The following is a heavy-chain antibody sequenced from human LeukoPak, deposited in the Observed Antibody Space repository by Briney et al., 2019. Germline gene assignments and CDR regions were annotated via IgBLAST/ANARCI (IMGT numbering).Heavy chain of an antibody. CDR2: INPNTGNP. Sequence: ASVKVSCKASGYTFTSYAMSWVRQAPGQGLEWMGWINPNTGNPTYAQGFTGRFVFSLDTSVSTAYLRITSLKAEDTAVYYCARTYYDFWSGYHKFDYWGQGTLVTVSS. CDR3: ARTYYDFWSGYHKFDY. V-gene: IGHV7-4-1*02. CDR1: GYTFTSYA. J-gene: IGHJ4*02. D-gene: IGHD3-3*01.